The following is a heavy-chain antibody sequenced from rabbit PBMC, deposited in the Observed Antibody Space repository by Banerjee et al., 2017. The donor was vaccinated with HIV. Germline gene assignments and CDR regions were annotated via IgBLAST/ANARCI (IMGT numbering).Heavy chain of an antibody. D-gene: IGHD2-1*01. J-gene: IGHJ4*01. CDR1: GIDFSSYG. CDR2: IYPDYGST. V-gene: IGHV1S47*01. Sequence: QEQLVESGGGLVTLGGSLKLSCKASGIDFSSYGISWVRQAPGKGLEWIAYIYPDYGSTDYASWVNGRFTISLDNAQNTVFLQMTSLTAADTATYFCATSYDDYGPLFNLWGQGTLVTVS. CDR3: ATSYDDYGPLFNL.